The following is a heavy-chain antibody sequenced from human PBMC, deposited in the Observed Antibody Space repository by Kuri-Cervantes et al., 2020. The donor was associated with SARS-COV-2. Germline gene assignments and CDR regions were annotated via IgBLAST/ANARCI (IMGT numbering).Heavy chain of an antibody. CDR2: ISAYNGNT. Sequence: ASVKVSCKASGYTFTSYGISWVRQAPGQGLEWMGWISAYNGNTNYAQKLQGRVTMTTDTSTSTAYMELRSLRSDDTAVYYCARASVGATNRFAFDIWGQGTMVTVSS. CDR1: GYTFTSYG. V-gene: IGHV1-18*01. D-gene: IGHD1-26*01. J-gene: IGHJ3*02. CDR3: ARASVGATNRFAFDI.